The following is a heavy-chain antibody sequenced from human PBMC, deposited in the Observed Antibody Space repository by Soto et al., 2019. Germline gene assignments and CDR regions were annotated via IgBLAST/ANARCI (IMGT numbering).Heavy chain of an antibody. CDR2: ISTTSNTI. V-gene: IGHV3-11*01. CDR3: ARRSYFDY. J-gene: IGHJ4*02. Sequence: GGSLRLSCAASGFTFSDYSMSWFRQAPGKGLERVSYISTTSNTIYYADSVKGRFTISRDNAENLLYLQMNSLRAEDTAIYYCARRSYFDYWGQGTLVTVSS. D-gene: IGHD3-10*01. CDR1: GFTFSDYS.